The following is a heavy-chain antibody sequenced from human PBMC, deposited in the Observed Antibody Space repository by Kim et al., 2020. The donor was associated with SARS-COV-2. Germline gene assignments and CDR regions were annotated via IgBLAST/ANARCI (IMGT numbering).Heavy chain of an antibody. Sequence: GGSLRLSCAASGFTFDDYAMHWVRQAPGKGLEWVSLISGDGGSTYYADSVKGRFTISRDNSKNSLYLQMNSLRTEDTALYYCAKDKGPAGNYYYYGMDVWGQGTTVTVSS. J-gene: IGHJ6*02. CDR1: GFTFDDYA. D-gene: IGHD6-13*01. CDR2: ISGDGGST. V-gene: IGHV3-43*02. CDR3: AKDKGPAGNYYYYGMDV.